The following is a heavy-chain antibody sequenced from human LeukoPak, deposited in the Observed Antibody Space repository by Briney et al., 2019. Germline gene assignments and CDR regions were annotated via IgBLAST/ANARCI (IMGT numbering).Heavy chain of an antibody. D-gene: IGHD2-2*01. CDR3: AKDIVRYCSSTSCPGRGMDV. V-gene: IGHV3-9*01. J-gene: IGHJ6*02. Sequence: GGSLRLSCAASVFTFDDYAMHAVRHAPGKGVEWVSGISWSSGSIGYADSVKGRFTISRDNAKNSLYLQMNSLRAEDTALYYCAKDIVRYCSSTSCPGRGMDVWGQGTTVTVSS. CDR2: ISWSSGSI. CDR1: VFTFDDYA.